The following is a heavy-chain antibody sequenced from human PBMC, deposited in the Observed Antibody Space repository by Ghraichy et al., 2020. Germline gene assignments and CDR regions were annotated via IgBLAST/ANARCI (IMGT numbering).Heavy chain of an antibody. CDR2: INPNSGGT. D-gene: IGHD3-16*02. Sequence: ASVKVSCKASGYTFTGHYIHWVRQAPGQGLEWMGRINPNSGGTNYAQKFQGRVTMTRDTSISTAYMELSRLKSDDTAVYYCARDRSEGYSWFDPWGQGTLVTVSS. CDR1: GYTFTGHY. J-gene: IGHJ5*02. CDR3: ARDRSEGYSWFDP. V-gene: IGHV1-2*06.